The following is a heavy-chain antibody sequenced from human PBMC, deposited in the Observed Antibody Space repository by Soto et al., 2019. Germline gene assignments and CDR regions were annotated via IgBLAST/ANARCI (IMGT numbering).Heavy chain of an antibody. CDR2: IYHSGST. CDR1: GGSISSSNW. Sequence: SETLSLTCAVSGGSISSSNWWSWVRQPPGKGLEWIGEIYHSGSTNYNPSLKGRVTISVDKSKNQFSLKLSSVTAADTAVYYCARAGYDFWSGYRGSSSFDPWGQGTLVTVSS. V-gene: IGHV4-4*02. CDR3: ARAGYDFWSGYRGSSSFDP. D-gene: IGHD3-3*01. J-gene: IGHJ5*02.